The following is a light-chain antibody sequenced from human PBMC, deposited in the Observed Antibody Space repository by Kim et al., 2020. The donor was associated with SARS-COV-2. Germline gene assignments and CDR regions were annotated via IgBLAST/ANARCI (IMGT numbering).Light chain of an antibody. V-gene: IGKV3-15*01. J-gene: IGKJ1*01. CDR1: QSVDSN. CDR2: DVS. Sequence: SVSPGERVALSGRARQSVDSNLAWYQQQPGQAPRLLIYDVSIRAIGVPARFSGSGSGTQFSLTIGSLQPEDAAVYYCLQYSDWWTFGQGTKVDIK. CDR3: LQYSDWWT.